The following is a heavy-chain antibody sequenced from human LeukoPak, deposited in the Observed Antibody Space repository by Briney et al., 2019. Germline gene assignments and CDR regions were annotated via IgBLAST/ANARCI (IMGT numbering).Heavy chain of an antibody. Sequence: GRSLRLSCAASGFTFSSYAMHWVRQAPGKGLEYVSAISSNGGSTYYANSVKGRFTISSDNSKNTLYLQMGSLRAEDMAVYYCAREVRFLEWLSFDYWGQGTLVTVSS. CDR3: AREVRFLEWLSFDY. V-gene: IGHV3-64*01. CDR2: ISSNGGST. J-gene: IGHJ4*02. CDR1: GFTFSSYA. D-gene: IGHD3-3*01.